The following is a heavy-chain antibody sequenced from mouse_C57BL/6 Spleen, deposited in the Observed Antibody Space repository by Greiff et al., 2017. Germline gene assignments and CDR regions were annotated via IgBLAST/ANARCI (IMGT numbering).Heavy chain of an antibody. CDR1: GYTFTSYW. V-gene: IGHV1-52*01. D-gene: IGHD2-3*01. Sequence: QVQLQQPGAELVRPGSSVKLSCKASGYTFTSYWMHWVKQRPIQGLEWIGNIDPSDSETHYNQKFKDKATLTVDKSSRTAYMQLSSLTSEDSAVYYCAREDDGYYLDYWGQGTTLTVSS. CDR2: IDPSDSET. J-gene: IGHJ2*01. CDR3: AREDDGYYLDY.